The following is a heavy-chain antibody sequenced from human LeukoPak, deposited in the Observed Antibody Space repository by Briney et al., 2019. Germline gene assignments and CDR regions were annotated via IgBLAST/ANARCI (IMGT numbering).Heavy chain of an antibody. CDR1: GFTFSSYS. D-gene: IGHD1-1*01. V-gene: IGHV3-48*04. CDR3: ARPIGAGTTGYNY. Sequence: GGTLRLSCAASGFTFSSYSMNWVRQAPGKGLEWVSYISSSSSTIYYADSVKGRFTISRDNAKNSLYLQKNRLRAEDTAVYYCARPIGAGTTGYNYWGQGTLVTVSS. CDR2: ISSSSSTI. J-gene: IGHJ4*02.